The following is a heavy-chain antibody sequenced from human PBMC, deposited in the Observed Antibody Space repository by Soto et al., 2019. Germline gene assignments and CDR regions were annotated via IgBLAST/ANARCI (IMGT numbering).Heavy chain of an antibody. V-gene: IGHV4-30-4*01. CDR2: IYYSGST. CDR1: GGSISSGDYY. Sequence: KPSETLSLTCTVSGGSISSGDYYWSWIRQPPGKGLEWIGYIYYSGSTYYNPSLKSRVTISVDTSKNQFSLKLSSVTAADTAVYYCARGPPLGERLWFGESHYYYYYGMDVWGQGTTVTVSS. D-gene: IGHD3-10*01. CDR3: ARGPPLGERLWFGESHYYYYYGMDV. J-gene: IGHJ6*02.